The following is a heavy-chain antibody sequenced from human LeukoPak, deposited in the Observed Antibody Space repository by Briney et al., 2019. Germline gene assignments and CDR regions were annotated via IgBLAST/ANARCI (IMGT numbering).Heavy chain of an antibody. Sequence: GGSLRLSCAASGFTVSSNYMSWVRQAPGKGLEWVSVIYSGGSTYYADSVKGRFTISRDNSKNTLYLQMNSLRAEDTAVYYCATAQRGDYGDYWGQGTLVTVSS. CDR3: ATAQRGDYGDY. V-gene: IGHV3-66*01. CDR1: GFTVSSNY. D-gene: IGHD3-10*01. CDR2: IYSGGST. J-gene: IGHJ4*02.